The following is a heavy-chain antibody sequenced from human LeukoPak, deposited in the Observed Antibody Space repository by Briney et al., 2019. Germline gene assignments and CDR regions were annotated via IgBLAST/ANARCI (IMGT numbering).Heavy chain of an antibody. CDR2: ISSSSSYI. Sequence: GGSLRLSCAASGFTFSSYSMNWVRQAPGNGLEWVSSISSSSSYIYYADSVKGRFTISRDNAKNSLYLQMNSLRAEDTAVYYCARDQKFQALDYWGQGTLVTVSS. CDR3: ARDQKFQALDY. J-gene: IGHJ4*02. CDR1: GFTFSSYS. V-gene: IGHV3-21*01.